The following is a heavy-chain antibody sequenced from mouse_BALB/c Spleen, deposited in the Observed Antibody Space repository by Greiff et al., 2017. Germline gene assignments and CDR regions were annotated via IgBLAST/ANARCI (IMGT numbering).Heavy chain of an antibody. CDR2: ISSGGSYT. CDR1: GFTFSSYA. Sequence: EVQRVESGGGLVKPGGSLKLSCAASGFTFSSYAMSWVRQSPEKRLEWVAEISSGGSYTYYPDTVTGRFTISRDNAKNTLYLEMSSLRSEDTAMYYCARKPFAYWGQGTLVTVAA. J-gene: IGHJ3*01. CDR3: ARKPFAY. V-gene: IGHV5-9-4*01.